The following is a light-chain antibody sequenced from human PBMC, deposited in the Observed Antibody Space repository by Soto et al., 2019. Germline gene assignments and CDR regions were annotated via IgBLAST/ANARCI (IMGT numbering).Light chain of an antibody. CDR2: DAS. Sequence: EIVLTQSPATLSLSPGARATLSCTASQSVSSYLAWYQQKPGQAPSLLIYDASNRATGIPARFSGSGSGTEFNLTISSLQSEDFAVYFCQQYDDWLRLTFGGGTKVDI. CDR3: QQYDDWLRLT. J-gene: IGKJ4*01. CDR1: QSVSSY. V-gene: IGKV3-11*01.